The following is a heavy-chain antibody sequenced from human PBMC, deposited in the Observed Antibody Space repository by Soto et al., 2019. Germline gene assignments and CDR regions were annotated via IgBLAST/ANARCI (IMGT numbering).Heavy chain of an antibody. J-gene: IGHJ6*02. Sequence: SETLSLTCTVSGGSIRSGGYYWSWVRQNPRRGLEWIGNVYYSGNTYYNPSLKSRLTISVDTSKNQFSLNLSSVTAADTAVYYCARDRLMATAGTARHYFGLDVWGQGTTVTVTS. V-gene: IGHV4-31*03. CDR1: GGSIRSGGYY. CDR3: ARDRLMATAGTARHYFGLDV. D-gene: IGHD5-18*01. CDR2: VYYSGNT.